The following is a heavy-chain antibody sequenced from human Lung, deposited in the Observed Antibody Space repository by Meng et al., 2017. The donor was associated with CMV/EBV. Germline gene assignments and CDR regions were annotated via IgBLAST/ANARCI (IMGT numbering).Heavy chain of an antibody. CDR3: ARGGGGSDGDSYFFDY. J-gene: IGHJ4*02. D-gene: IGHD2-21*01. CDR1: KFTFSTYD. Sequence: GGSLSLXXAASKFTFSTYDMHWVRQAPGKGLEWVAIISYDGINKYNADSVKGRFTISRDNSKNTLYLQMNSLRAEDTAVYYCARGGGGSDGDSYFFDYWGQGTXVTVSS. V-gene: IGHV3-30-3*01. CDR2: ISYDGINK.